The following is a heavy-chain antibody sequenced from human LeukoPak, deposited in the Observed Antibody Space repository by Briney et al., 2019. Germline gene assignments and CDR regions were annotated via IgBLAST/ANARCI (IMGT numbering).Heavy chain of an antibody. CDR2: ISSSSSYI. V-gene: IGHV3-21*01. CDR3: ARAPDDYSNYPPDY. D-gene: IGHD4-11*01. Sequence: PGGSLRLSCAASEFTFSSYSMNWVRQAPGKGLEWVSSISSSSSYIYYADSVKGRFTISRDNAKNSLYLQMNSLRAEDTAVYYCARAPDDYSNYPPDYWGQGTLVTVSS. CDR1: EFTFSSYS. J-gene: IGHJ4*02.